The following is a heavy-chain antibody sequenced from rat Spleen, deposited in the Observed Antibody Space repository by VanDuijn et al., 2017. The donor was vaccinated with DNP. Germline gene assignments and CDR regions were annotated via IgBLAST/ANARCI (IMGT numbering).Heavy chain of an antibody. CDR1: GFTFNNYW. Sequence: EVQLVESGGGLVQPGRSLKLSCVASGFTFNNYWMTWIRQAPGKGLEWITSITNTGGSTYYLDSVKGRFTISRDNAKSTLYLQMDSLRSEDTATYYCAKPAWYWGQGVMVTVSS. CDR3: AKPAWY. CDR2: ITNTGGST. J-gene: IGHJ2*01. V-gene: IGHV5-31*01.